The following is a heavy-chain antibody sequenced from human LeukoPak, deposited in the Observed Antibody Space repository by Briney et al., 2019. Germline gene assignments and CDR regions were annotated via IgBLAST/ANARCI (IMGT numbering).Heavy chain of an antibody. CDR1: GFTFSSYS. Sequence: GGSLRLSCAASGFTFSSYSMNWVRQAPGKGLEWVSSISSSSSYIYYADSVKGRFTISRDNAKNSLYLQMNSLRAEDTAVYYCAREGFYDSSGREFDYWGQGTLVTVSS. CDR3: AREGFYDSSGREFDY. J-gene: IGHJ4*02. CDR2: ISSSSSYI. V-gene: IGHV3-21*01. D-gene: IGHD3-22*01.